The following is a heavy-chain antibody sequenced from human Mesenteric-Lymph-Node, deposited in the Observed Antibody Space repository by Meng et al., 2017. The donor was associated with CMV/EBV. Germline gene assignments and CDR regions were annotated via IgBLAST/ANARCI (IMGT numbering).Heavy chain of an antibody. D-gene: IGHD2-8*01. Sequence: GGSLRLSCAASGFTFSSYSMNWVRQAPGKGLEYVANIKYDGREKYYVESVKGRFTISRDNAKNSLWLQMNSLRDEDTGVYYCARDINGERRPIYWGQGTLVTVSS. CDR1: GFTFSSYS. CDR3: ARDINGERRPIY. V-gene: IGHV3-7*01. J-gene: IGHJ4*02. CDR2: IKYDGREK.